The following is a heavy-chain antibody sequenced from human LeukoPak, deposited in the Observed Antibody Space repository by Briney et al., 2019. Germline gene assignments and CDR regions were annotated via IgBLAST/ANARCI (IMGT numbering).Heavy chain of an antibody. V-gene: IGHV1-2*02. J-gene: IGHJ6*03. CDR2: INPYSGGT. D-gene: IGHD1-26*01. Sequence: ASVKVSCKASGYTFTDNYLHWVRQAPGQGLEWMGWINPYSGGTNYAQRFQGRVSMTRDTSINTAYMELSRLRSDDTAVYYCASDPTVGNYYYYMDVWGKGTTVTVSS. CDR3: ASDPTVGNYYYYMDV. CDR1: GYTFTDNY.